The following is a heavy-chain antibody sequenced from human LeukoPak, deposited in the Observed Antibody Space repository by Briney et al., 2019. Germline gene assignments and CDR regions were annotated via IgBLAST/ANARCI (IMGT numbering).Heavy chain of an antibody. CDR3: ARVGLQNDAFDI. V-gene: IGHV4-39*07. Sequence: WIGNIFYGGSTYYNPSLKSRVTVSVDTSKNQFSLKLSSVTAADTAVYYCARVGLQNDAFDIWGQGTMVTVSS. CDR2: IFYGGST. D-gene: IGHD5-24*01. J-gene: IGHJ3*02.